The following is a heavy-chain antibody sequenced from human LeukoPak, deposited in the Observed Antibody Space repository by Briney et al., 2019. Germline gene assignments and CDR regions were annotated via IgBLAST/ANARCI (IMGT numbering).Heavy chain of an antibody. V-gene: IGHV3-48*03. CDR1: GFTFSSYE. D-gene: IGHD3-10*01. CDR2: ISSSGSTI. CDR3: ARDGGDYGSGSYYAY. Sequence: GGSLRLSCAASGFTFSSYEMNWVRQAPGKGLEWVSYISSSGSTIYYADSVKGRFTISRDNAKKSLYLQMDSLRAEDTAVYYCARDGGDYGSGSYYAYWGQGTLVTVSS. J-gene: IGHJ4*02.